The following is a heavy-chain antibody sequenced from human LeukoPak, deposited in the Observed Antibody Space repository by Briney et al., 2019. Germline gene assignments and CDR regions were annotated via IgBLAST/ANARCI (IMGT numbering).Heavy chain of an antibody. J-gene: IGHJ4*02. CDR2: IYYSGST. D-gene: IGHD6-13*01. Sequence: SEALSLTGTASGGSISSYYLSWIRQPPGKGLEWIGYIYYSGSTNYNPSLKSRVTISVDTSKNQFSLKLSSVTAADTAVYYCAVATDIAAALDYWGQGTLVTVSS. CDR1: GGSISSYY. V-gene: IGHV4-59*08. CDR3: AVATDIAAALDY.